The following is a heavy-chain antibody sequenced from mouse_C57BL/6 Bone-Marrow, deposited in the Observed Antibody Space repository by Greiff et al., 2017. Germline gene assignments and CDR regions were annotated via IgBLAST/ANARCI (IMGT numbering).Heavy chain of an antibody. J-gene: IGHJ3*01. D-gene: IGHD2-4*01. CDR3: ARCERNNYDYSWFAY. CDR1: GYTFTSYW. V-gene: IGHV1-55*01. CDR2: IYPGCGST. Sequence: QVQLQQPGAELVKPGASVKMSCKASGYTFTSYWITWVKQRPGQGLEWIGDIYPGCGSTNYNDTFKSKATLTVDTSSSTAYMQLSSLPAEDSAVYYCARCERNNYDYSWFAYWGQGTLVTVSA.